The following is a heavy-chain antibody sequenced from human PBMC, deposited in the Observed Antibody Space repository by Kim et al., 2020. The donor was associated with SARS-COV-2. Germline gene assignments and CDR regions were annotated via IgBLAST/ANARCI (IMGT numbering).Heavy chain of an antibody. V-gene: IGHV4-59*01. Sequence: SETLSLTCTVSGGSISSYYWSWIRQPPGKGLEWIGYIYYSGSTNYNPSLKSRVTISVDTSKNQFSLKLSSVTAADTAVYYCARAPTYYYGSGSSYYFDYWGQGTLVTVSS. J-gene: IGHJ4*02. CDR3: ARAPTYYYGSGSSYYFDY. CDR1: GGSISSYY. D-gene: IGHD3-10*01. CDR2: IYYSGST.